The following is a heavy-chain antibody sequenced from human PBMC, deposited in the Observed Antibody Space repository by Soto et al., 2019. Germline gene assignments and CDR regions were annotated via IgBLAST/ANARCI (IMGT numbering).Heavy chain of an antibody. CDR2: ISYDGSNK. CDR3: ARGLTFGGVIVTYFDY. CDR1: GFTFSSYA. V-gene: IGHV3-30-3*01. J-gene: IGHJ4*02. Sequence: GGSLRLSCAASGFTFSSYAMHWVRQAPGKGLEWVAVISYDGSNKYYADSVKGRFTISRDNSKNTLYLQMNSLRAEDTAVYYCARGLTFGGVIVTYFDYWGQGTLVTVSS. D-gene: IGHD3-16*02.